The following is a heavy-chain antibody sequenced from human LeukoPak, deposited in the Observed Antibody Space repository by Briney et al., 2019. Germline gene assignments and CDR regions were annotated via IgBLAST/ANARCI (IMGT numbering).Heavy chain of an antibody. CDR1: GGSISSGGYS. D-gene: IGHD6-13*01. J-gene: IGHJ3*02. CDR3: ATNAGAAAFDAFDI. CDR2: IFHSGST. V-gene: IGHV4-30-2*02. Sequence: TSETLSLTCDVSGGSISSGGYSWSWIRQPPEKGLEWVGCIFHSGSTYYHPSLKSRVTMSIDTSKNQFSLKLSSVTAADTAVYYCATNAGAAAFDAFDIWGQGTMVTVSS.